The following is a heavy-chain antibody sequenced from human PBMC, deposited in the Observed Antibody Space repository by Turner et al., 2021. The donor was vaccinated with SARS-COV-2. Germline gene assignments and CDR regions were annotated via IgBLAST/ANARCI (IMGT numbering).Heavy chain of an antibody. J-gene: IGHJ4*02. CDR2: ISGSGGST. CDR1: GFTFSSYA. D-gene: IGHD3-22*01. CDR3: AKADRVMIVVVITLFDY. Sequence: EVQLLESGGGLVQPGGSLGLSLATSGFTFSSYAMSWVRQAPGKGLEWVSAISGSGGSTYYADSVKGRFTISRDNSKNTLYLQMNSLRAEDTAVYYCAKADRVMIVVVITLFDYWGQGTLVTVSS. V-gene: IGHV3-23*01.